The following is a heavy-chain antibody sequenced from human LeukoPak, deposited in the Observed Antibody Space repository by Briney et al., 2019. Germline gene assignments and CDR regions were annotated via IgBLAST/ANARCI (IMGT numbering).Heavy chain of an antibody. Sequence: GGSLRLSCAASGFTFSSYSMNWVRQAPGKGLEWVSSISSSSSYIYYADSVKGRFTISRGNAKNSLYLQMNSLRAEDTAVYYCARDPSSSWYNWFDPWGQGTLVTVSS. CDR2: ISSSSSYI. CDR1: GFTFSSYS. CDR3: ARDPSSSWYNWFDP. V-gene: IGHV3-21*01. J-gene: IGHJ5*02. D-gene: IGHD6-13*01.